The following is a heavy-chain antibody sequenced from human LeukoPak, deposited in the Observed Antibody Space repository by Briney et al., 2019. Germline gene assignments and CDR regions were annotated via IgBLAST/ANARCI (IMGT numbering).Heavy chain of an antibody. D-gene: IGHD1-14*01. CDR1: GGSFSSHY. CDR3: ARDSAPVRTSWYFDL. J-gene: IGHJ2*01. Sequence: SETLSLTCTVSGGSFSSHYWTWLRHPPGKALEWIGYYTGDANYNPTKYNPFLRSRATISLDTSTNQFSLKLSSVTAADTAVYYCARDSAPVRTSWYFDLWGRGTLVTVSS. V-gene: IGHV4-59*11. CDR2: YTGDANYNPT.